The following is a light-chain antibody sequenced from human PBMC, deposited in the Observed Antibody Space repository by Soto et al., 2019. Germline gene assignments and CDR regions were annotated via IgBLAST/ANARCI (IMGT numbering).Light chain of an antibody. J-gene: IGLJ3*02. CDR3: QTWGTGTNWV. V-gene: IGLV4-69*01. Sequence: QPVLTQSPSASASLGASVKLTCTLSSGHSSYAIAWHQQQPEKGPRFLMKLNSDGSHTKGDGIPDRFSGSSSGAERYLTISSLQAEDEDDYYSQTWGTGTNWVFGGGTKLTVL. CDR2: LNSDGSH. CDR1: SGHSSYA.